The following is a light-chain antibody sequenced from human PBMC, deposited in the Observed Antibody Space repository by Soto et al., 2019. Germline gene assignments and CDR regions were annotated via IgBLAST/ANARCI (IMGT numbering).Light chain of an antibody. Sequence: EIVMTQSPATLSVSPGERATLSCRASQSVSSNLAWHQQKPGQAPRLLIYGASARATGIPARFSGSGSGTDFTLTISSLQSEDFAVYYCQRYNDWPPWTFGQGTRVVI. CDR3: QRYNDWPPWT. CDR2: GAS. CDR1: QSVSSN. J-gene: IGKJ1*01. V-gene: IGKV3-15*01.